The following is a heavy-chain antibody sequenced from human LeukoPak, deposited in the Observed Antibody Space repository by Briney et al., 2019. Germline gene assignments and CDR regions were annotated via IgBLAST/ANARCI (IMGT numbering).Heavy chain of an antibody. V-gene: IGHV3-48*01. D-gene: IGHD6-19*01. CDR2: ISSTSITM. J-gene: IGHJ4*02. Sequence: GGSLRLSCAASGFTFNRNNMNWVRQAPGKGLEWVSCISSTSITMYYADSVKGRFTISRDNAKNSLYLQMNSLRADDAAVYYCARETILAVAGDFWGQGTLVTVSS. CDR3: ARETILAVAGDF. CDR1: GFTFNRNN.